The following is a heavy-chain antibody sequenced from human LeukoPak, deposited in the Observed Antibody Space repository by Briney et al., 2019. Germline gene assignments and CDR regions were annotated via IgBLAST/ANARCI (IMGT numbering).Heavy chain of an antibody. J-gene: IGHJ4*02. V-gene: IGHV3-23*01. CDR3: AKAAGYSGYDRGDS. Sequence: PGGSRRLSCAASGFTFSNFAMSWVRQAPGKGLEWVSALSGSGRSTYSADSVKGRFTISRDNSKNTLFLQMNSLRAEDTAKYYCAKAAGYSGYDRGDSWGQGTLVTVSS. CDR1: GFTFSNFA. CDR2: LSGSGRST. D-gene: IGHD5-12*01.